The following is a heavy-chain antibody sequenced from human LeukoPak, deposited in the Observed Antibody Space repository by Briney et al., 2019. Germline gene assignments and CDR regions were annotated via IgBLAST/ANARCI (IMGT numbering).Heavy chain of an antibody. J-gene: IGHJ3*01. CDR1: GGSITGSRYY. Sequence: SETLSLNCTVSGGSITGSRYYWGWIRQPPGKGLEWLGNIYYSGSIDHNPSLKSRLTISLDTSKNQFSLKLSSVTAADTAVYYCATPSGNAYVVWGQGTMVTVSS. CDR2: IYYSGSI. D-gene: IGHD3-10*01. CDR3: ATPSGNAYVV. V-gene: IGHV4-39*07.